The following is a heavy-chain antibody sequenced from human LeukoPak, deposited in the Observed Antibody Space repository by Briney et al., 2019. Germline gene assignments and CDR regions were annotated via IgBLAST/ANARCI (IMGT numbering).Heavy chain of an antibody. J-gene: IGHJ4*02. D-gene: IGHD3-22*01. CDR3: ARDTTRDYYDSSGYLDY. Sequence: SVKVSCKASGGTFSKYSISWVRQRPGQGLEWMGGITPLFGTANYAQKFQGRVTITADESASTAYMELSSLRSEDTAVYYCARDTTRDYYDSSGYLDYWGQGTLVTVSS. CDR2: ITPLFGTA. CDR1: GGTFSKYS. V-gene: IGHV1-69*01.